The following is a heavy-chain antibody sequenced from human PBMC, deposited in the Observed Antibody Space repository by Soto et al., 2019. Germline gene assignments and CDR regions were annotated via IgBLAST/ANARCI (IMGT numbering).Heavy chain of an antibody. D-gene: IGHD3-22*01. V-gene: IGHV3-30-3*01. J-gene: IGHJ4*02. Sequence: GGSLRLSCAASGFTFSSYSMHWVRQAPGKGLEWVAVISYDGSNKYYADSVKGRFTISRDNSKNTLYLQMNSLRAEDTAVYYCARDSVVVVIPFDYWGQGTLVTVSS. CDR2: ISYDGSNK. CDR1: GFTFSSYS. CDR3: ARDSVVVVIPFDY.